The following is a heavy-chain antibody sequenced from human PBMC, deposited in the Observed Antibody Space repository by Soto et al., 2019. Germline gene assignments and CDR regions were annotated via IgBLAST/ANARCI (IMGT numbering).Heavy chain of an antibody. V-gene: IGHV4-34*01. J-gene: IGHJ4*02. CDR3: ARVPEDTAMAVVFDY. D-gene: IGHD5-18*01. CDR1: GGSFSGYY. Sequence: SETLSLTCAVYGGSFSGYYWSWIRQPPGKGLEWIGEINHSGSTNYNPSLKSRVTISVDTSKNQFSLKLSSVTAADTAVYYCARVPEDTAMAVVFDYWGQGTLVTVSS. CDR2: INHSGST.